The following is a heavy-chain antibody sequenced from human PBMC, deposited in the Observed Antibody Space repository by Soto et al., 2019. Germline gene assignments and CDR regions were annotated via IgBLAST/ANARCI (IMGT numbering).Heavy chain of an antibody. D-gene: IGHD5-18*01. Sequence: GGSLRLSCAASGFTFTSYAMHWVRQAPGKGLEYVSAISPNGDSTYYIESVQGRFTISRDNSRNTVFLQMGSLRADDMGVYYCARGSGYQHVDYQYLDYWGPGTLVTVSS. J-gene: IGHJ4*02. CDR3: ARGSGYQHVDYQYLDY. CDR1: GFTFTSYA. CDR2: ISPNGDST. V-gene: IGHV3-64*02.